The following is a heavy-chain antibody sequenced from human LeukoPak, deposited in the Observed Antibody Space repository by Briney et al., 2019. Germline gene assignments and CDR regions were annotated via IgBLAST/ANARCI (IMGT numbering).Heavy chain of an antibody. D-gene: IGHD3-22*01. CDR3: ARDLLDDDSSGYYYDY. CDR1: GFTFSEYY. Sequence: PGGSLTLSCAASGFTFSEYYMIWLRQAPGEGLEWVSYFSSSSSYTIYEDAVKGRFTISRNNDKNSLYLQMNSLRAEDTAVYYCARDLLDDDSSGYYYDYWGQGTLVTVSS. CDR2: FSSSSSYT. J-gene: IGHJ4*02. V-gene: IGHV3-11*05.